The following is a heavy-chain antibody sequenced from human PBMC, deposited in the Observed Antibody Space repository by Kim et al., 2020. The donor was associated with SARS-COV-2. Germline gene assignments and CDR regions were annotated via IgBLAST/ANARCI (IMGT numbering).Heavy chain of an antibody. CDR1: GYTFTSYA. V-gene: IGHV1-3*01. D-gene: IGHD3-10*01. Sequence: ASVKVSCKASGYTFTSYAMHWVRQAPGQRLEWMGWINAGNGNTKYSQKFQGRVTITRDTSASTAYMELSSLRSEDTAVYYCASALLWFGELSDYYYYGMDVWGQEATVTVSS. J-gene: IGHJ6*02. CDR3: ASALLWFGELSDYYYYGMDV. CDR2: INAGNGNT.